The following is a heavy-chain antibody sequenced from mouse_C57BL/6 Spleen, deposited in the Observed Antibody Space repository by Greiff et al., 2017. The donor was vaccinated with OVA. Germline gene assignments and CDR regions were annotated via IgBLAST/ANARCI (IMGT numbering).Heavy chain of an antibody. CDR3: ARLEGYGYDGVGYYFDY. J-gene: IGHJ2*01. CDR1: GYTFTSYW. V-gene: IGHV1-69*01. CDR2: IDPSDSYT. Sequence: QVQLRQPGAELVMPGASVKLSCKASGYTFTSYWMHWVKQRPGQGLEWIGEIDPSDSYTNYNHKFKGKSPLTVDNTSSTAYMQLSSLTSEDSAVYYCARLEGYGYDGVGYYFDYWGQGTTLTVSS. D-gene: IGHD2-2*01.